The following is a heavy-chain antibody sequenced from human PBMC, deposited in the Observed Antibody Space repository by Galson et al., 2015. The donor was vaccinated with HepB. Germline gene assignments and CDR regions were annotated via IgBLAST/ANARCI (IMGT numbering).Heavy chain of an antibody. D-gene: IGHD6-19*01. CDR1: GFTFNNFA. CDR3: ARSGQWLAPYNFDY. Sequence: SLRLSCAASGFTFNNFAMGWVRQAPGKGLEWVSAVSGSGDSRYYADSVRGRFTISRDNSKTTLYLQMNSLRAEDTAVYYCARSGQWLAPYNFDYWGQGTLVTVSS. V-gene: IGHV3-23*01. CDR2: VSGSGDSR. J-gene: IGHJ4*02.